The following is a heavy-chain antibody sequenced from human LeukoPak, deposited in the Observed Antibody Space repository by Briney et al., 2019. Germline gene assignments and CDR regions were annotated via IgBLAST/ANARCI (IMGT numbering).Heavy chain of an antibody. J-gene: IGHJ5*02. V-gene: IGHV4-4*07. D-gene: IGHD6-19*01. CDR2: IYTSGST. CDR3: ARGRGIAVALWWFDP. CDR1: GGSISSYY. Sequence: KPSETLSLTCTVSGGSISSYYWSWIRQPAGKGLEWIGRIYTSGSTNYNPSLKSRVTMSVDTSKNQFSLKLSSVTAADTAVYYCARGRGIAVALWWFDPWGQGTLVTVSS.